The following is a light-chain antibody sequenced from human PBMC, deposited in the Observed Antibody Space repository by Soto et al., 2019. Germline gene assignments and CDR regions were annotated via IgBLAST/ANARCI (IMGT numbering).Light chain of an antibody. J-gene: IGKJ1*01. Sequence: EIVLTQSPATLSLSPGERATLSCRASQSVSSYLAWYQQKPGQAPRLLMYEASTRATGIPARFSGGGSGTDFTLTIRSLEPEDFAVYYCQQRSNWPWTFDQGTKVEIK. CDR1: QSVSSY. CDR2: EAS. V-gene: IGKV3-11*01. CDR3: QQRSNWPWT.